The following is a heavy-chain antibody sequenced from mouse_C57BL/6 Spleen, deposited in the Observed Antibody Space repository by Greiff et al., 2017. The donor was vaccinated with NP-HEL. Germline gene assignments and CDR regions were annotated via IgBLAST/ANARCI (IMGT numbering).Heavy chain of an antibody. CDR1: GYTFTSYW. Sequence: QVQLQQSGAELVKPGASVKMSCKASGYTFTSYWITWVKQRPGQGLEWIGDIYPGSGSTNYNEKFKSKATLTVDTSSSTAYMQLSSLTSEDSAVYYCARSRDSNYVGWYFDVWGTGTTVTVSS. CDR2: IYPGSGST. D-gene: IGHD2-5*01. J-gene: IGHJ1*03. V-gene: IGHV1-55*01. CDR3: ARSRDSNYVGWYFDV.